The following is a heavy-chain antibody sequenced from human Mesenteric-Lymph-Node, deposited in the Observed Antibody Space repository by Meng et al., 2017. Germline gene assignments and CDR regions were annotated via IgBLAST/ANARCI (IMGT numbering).Heavy chain of an antibody. CDR2: TYYKSKWYN. V-gene: IGHV6-1*01. CDR1: GDSVSSNSAA. J-gene: IGHJ4*01. Sequence: QVQLQQSVPRLVQPSHTLSLTCAISGDSVSSNSAAWIWIRQSPPRGLEWLGRTYYKSKWYNDYAVSVKRRITINPDTSRNQFSLQLNSVTPEDTAVYYCARERDSGPNHFDYWGQGILVTVSS. CDR3: ARERDSGPNHFDY. D-gene: IGHD5-12*01.